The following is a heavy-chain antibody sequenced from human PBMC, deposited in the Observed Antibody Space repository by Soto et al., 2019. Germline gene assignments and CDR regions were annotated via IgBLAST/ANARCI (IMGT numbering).Heavy chain of an antibody. CDR1: GYTFTGYY. CDR2: INPNSGGT. V-gene: IGHV1-2*02. Sequence: ASVKVSCKASGYTFTGYYMHWVRQAPGQGLEWMGWINPNSGGTNYAQKFQGRVTMTRDTSISTAYMELSRLRSDDTAVYYCARSYCSSTSCSIEYYYGMDVWGQGTTVTVSS. CDR3: ARSYCSSTSCSIEYYYGMDV. D-gene: IGHD2-2*01. J-gene: IGHJ6*02.